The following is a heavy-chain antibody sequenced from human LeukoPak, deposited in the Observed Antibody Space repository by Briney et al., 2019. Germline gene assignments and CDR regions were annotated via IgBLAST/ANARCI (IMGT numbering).Heavy chain of an antibody. V-gene: IGHV4-34*01. CDR1: GGSFSGYY. CDR3: ARKVAAAAGSSGAPYYFDY. CDR2: INHSGST. Sequence: PSETLSLTCAVYGGSFSGYYWSWIRQPPGKGLEWIGEINHSGSTNYNPSLKSRVTISVDTCKNQFSLQLSSVTAADTAVYYCARKVAAAAGSSGAPYYFDYWGQGTLVTVSS. D-gene: IGHD6-13*01. J-gene: IGHJ4*02.